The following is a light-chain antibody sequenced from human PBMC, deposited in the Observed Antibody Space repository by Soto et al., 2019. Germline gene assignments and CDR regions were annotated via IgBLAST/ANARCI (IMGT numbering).Light chain of an antibody. Sequence: DIQMTQFPSSLSASVGDRVTITCRASQGIRNDLAWYQQKPGKAPKRLIYAASSLRSGVPSRFRGSGSGTEFTLPISSLQPEDFATFYCMQHSSYPLTFGQGTKVEIK. CDR3: MQHSSYPLT. J-gene: IGKJ1*01. CDR1: QGIRND. CDR2: AAS. V-gene: IGKV1-17*01.